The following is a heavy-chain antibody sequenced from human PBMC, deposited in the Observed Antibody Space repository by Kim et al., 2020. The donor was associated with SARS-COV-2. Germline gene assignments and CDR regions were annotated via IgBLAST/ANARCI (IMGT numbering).Heavy chain of an antibody. CDR1: GFTFSSYS. CDR2: ISSSSSYI. Sequence: GGSLRLSCAASGFTFSSYSMNWVRQAPGKGLEWVSSISSSSSYIYYADSVKGRFTISRDNAKNSLYLQMNSLRAEDTAVYYCARDVGYYYDSSGYEPYWGQGTLVTVSS. CDR3: ARDVGYYYDSSGYEPY. V-gene: IGHV3-21*01. D-gene: IGHD3-22*01. J-gene: IGHJ4*02.